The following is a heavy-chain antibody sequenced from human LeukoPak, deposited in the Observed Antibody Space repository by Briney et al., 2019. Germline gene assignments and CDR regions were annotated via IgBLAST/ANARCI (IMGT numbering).Heavy chain of an antibody. V-gene: IGHV3-23*01. Sequence: PGGSLRLSCAASGFTFSSYGMSWVRQAPGKGLEWVSAISGSGGSTYYADSVKGRFTISRDNSKNTLYLQMNSLRAEDTAVYYCAKDPALLWFGELRSGNWFDPWGQGTLVTVSS. J-gene: IGHJ5*02. CDR2: ISGSGGST. CDR3: AKDPALLWFGELRSGNWFDP. CDR1: GFTFSSYG. D-gene: IGHD3-10*01.